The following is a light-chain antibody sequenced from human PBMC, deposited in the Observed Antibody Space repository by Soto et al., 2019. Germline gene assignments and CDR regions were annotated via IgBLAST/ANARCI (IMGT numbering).Light chain of an antibody. Sequence: QSALTQPPSVSGSPGQSVTISCTGTSGDVGTYNRVSWYQQPPGTAPKLMIYEVTNRPSGVPDRFSGSKSGNTASLTISGLQAEDEADYYCSSYTSSTPVVFGGGTKLTVL. CDR3: SSYTSSTPVV. V-gene: IGLV2-18*02. CDR2: EVT. J-gene: IGLJ2*01. CDR1: SGDVGTYNR.